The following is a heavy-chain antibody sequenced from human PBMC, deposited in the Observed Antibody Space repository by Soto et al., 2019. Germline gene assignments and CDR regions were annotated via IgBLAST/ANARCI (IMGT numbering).Heavy chain of an antibody. D-gene: IGHD6-13*01. Sequence: EVQLVESGGGLVQPGGSLRLSCAASGFTFSSYDMHWVRQATGKGLEWVSAIGTAGDTYYPGSVKGRFTISRENAKNSLYIQMNSLRAGDTAVYYCARAPRSSSWYRSPRENYFDYWGQGTLVTVSS. V-gene: IGHV3-13*01. CDR1: GFTFSSYD. CDR3: ARAPRSSSWYRSPRENYFDY. CDR2: IGTAGDT. J-gene: IGHJ4*02.